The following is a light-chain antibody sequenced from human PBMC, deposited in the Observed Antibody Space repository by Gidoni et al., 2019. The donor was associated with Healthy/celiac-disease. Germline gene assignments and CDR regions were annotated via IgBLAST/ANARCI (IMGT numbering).Light chain of an antibody. CDR1: QDISNY. J-gene: IGKJ3*01. CDR3: QQYDNLFT. Sequence: DIQMPQSQSSLSASVGDRVTIPCQSSQDISNYLHWYQQKPGKAHKLLIYAASNLEPGVPSRVSVSGSVTDFTFTISSLQPEDIATYYCQQYDNLFTFGPGTKVDIK. CDR2: AAS. V-gene: IGKV1-33*01.